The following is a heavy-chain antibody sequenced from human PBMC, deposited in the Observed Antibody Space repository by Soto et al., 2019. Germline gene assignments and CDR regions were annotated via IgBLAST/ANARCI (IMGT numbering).Heavy chain of an antibody. CDR2: IDPSDSYT. J-gene: IGHJ3*02. CDR1: GYSFTSYL. Sequence: GESLKISFKGSGYSFTSYLISWVRQMPGKGLEWMGRIDPSDSYTNYSPSFQGHVTISADKSISTAYLQWSSLKASDTAMYYCARPRIGSGYQKGDDAFDIWGQGTMVTVSS. D-gene: IGHD3-22*01. V-gene: IGHV5-10-1*01. CDR3: ARPRIGSGYQKGDDAFDI.